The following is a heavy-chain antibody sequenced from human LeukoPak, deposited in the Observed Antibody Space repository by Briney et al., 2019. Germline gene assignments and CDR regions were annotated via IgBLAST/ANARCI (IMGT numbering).Heavy chain of an antibody. J-gene: IGHJ5*02. CDR3: ARGGYYYGSGSYYEYNWFDP. D-gene: IGHD3-10*01. CDR2: MNPNSGNT. V-gene: IGHV1-8*03. CDR1: GYTFTSYD. Sequence: ASVKVSCKASGYTFTSYDINWVRQATGQGLEWMGWMNPNSGNTGYAQKFQGRVTITRNTSISTAYMELSSLRSEDTAVYYCARGGYYYGSGSYYEYNWFDPWGQGTLVTVSS.